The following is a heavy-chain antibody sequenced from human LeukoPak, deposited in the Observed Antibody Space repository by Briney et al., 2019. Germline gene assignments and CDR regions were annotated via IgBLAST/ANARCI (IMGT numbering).Heavy chain of an antibody. D-gene: IGHD1-26*01. Sequence: GSLRLSCAASGFTFSSYAMSWVRQPPGKGLEWIGEIYHSGSTNYNPSLKSRVTVSVDKSKNQFSLKLSSVTAADTAVYYCARGGANYAFDIWGQGTMVTVSS. CDR2: IYHSGST. CDR1: GFTFSSYAM. V-gene: IGHV4-4*02. J-gene: IGHJ3*02. CDR3: ARGGANYAFDI.